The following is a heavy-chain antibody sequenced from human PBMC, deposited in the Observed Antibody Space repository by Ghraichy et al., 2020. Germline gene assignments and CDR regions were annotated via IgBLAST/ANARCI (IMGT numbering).Heavy chain of an antibody. CDR1: GGSISSSRYF. D-gene: IGHD2-15*01. Sequence: SETLSLTCSVSGGSISSSRYFWGWIRQPPGKGLEWIGTIYYSGSTYYNPSLKSRVTISVDTSKNQFSLKLRSVTAADTAVYYCARHDYCSGGNCVLSHSDYGMDVWGPGTSVTVSS. J-gene: IGHJ6*02. V-gene: IGHV4-39*01. CDR3: ARHDYCSGGNCVLSHSDYGMDV. CDR2: IYYSGST.